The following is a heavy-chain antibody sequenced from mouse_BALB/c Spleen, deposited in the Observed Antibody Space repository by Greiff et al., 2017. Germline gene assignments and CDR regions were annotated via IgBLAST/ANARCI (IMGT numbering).Heavy chain of an antibody. J-gene: IGHJ2*01. CDR1: GFAFSSYD. CDR2: ISSGGGST. Sequence: EVKLMESGGGLVKPGGSLKLSCAASGFAFSSYDMSWVRQTPEKRLEWVAYISSGGGSTYYPDTVKGRFTISRDNAKNTLYLQMSSLKSEDTAMYYCARRVYGNSVFDYWGQGTTLTVSS. V-gene: IGHV5-12-1*01. D-gene: IGHD2-10*02. CDR3: ARRVYGNSVFDY.